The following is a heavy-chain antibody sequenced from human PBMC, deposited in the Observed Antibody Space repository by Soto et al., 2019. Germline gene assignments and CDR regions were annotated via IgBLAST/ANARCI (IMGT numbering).Heavy chain of an antibody. D-gene: IGHD6-13*01. CDR3: ARALQQLGTYYYYYYMDV. CDR2: IYHSGST. Sequence: QVQLQESGPGLVKPSGTLSLTCAVSSCSISSSNWWSWVRQPPGKGLEWIGEIYHSGSTNYNPSLQSRVTITVDKSKNHFSLTRSSVTAADTAVYYCARALQQLGTYYYYYYMDVWGKGTTVTVSS. J-gene: IGHJ6*03. CDR1: SCSISSSNW. V-gene: IGHV4-4*02.